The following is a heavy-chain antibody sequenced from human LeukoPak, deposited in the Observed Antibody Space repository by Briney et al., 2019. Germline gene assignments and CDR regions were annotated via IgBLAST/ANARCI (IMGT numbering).Heavy chain of an antibody. J-gene: IGHJ4*02. D-gene: IGHD1-26*01. Sequence: SETLSLTCNLTFDSINQFYWSCIRQPPAKGLEWIGYIYHSGTTNYSPSLKSRVTMSLDTSKSQFALKLNSVTAADTAVYYCAREKRVGGAPHFDSWGQGTLVTVSS. CDR1: FDSINQFY. CDR2: IYHSGTT. V-gene: IGHV4-59*01. CDR3: AREKRVGGAPHFDS.